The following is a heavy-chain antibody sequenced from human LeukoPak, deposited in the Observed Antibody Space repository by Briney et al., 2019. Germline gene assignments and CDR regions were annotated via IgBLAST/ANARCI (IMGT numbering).Heavy chain of an antibody. D-gene: IGHD3-3*01. CDR3: ARHGSDFHLQMDV. J-gene: IGHJ6*04. CDR2: IYYSGST. CDR1: GGSISSSSYY. Sequence: SETLSLTCTVSGGSISSSSYYWGWFRQPPGKGLEWIGSIYYSGSTDYNPSLKGRVTISVDTSKNQFSLKLSSVTAADTAVYYCARHGSDFHLQMDVWGKGTTVTVSS. V-gene: IGHV4-39*01.